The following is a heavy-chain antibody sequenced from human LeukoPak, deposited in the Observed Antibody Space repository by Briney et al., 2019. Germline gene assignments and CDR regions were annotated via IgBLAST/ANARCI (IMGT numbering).Heavy chain of an antibody. J-gene: IGHJ5*02. CDR3: ARLNYYGSGSKYNWFDP. Sequence: ASVTVSCKASGYTFTSYGISWVRQAPGQGLEWMGWISAYNGNTNYAQKLQGRVTMTTDTSTSTAYMELRSLRSDDTAVYYCARLNYYGSGSKYNWFDPWGQGTLVTVSS. CDR1: GYTFTSYG. V-gene: IGHV1-18*01. D-gene: IGHD3-10*01. CDR2: ISAYNGNT.